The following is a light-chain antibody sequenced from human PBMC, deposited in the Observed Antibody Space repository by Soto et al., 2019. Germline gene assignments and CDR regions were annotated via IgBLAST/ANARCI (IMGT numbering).Light chain of an antibody. J-gene: IGLJ3*02. CDR1: SSDVGGYNY. CDR3: CSSAGTYTSV. CDR2: DVS. Sequence: QSARTQPRSVSGSPGQSVTISCTGTSSDVGGYNYVSWYQQHPGKAPKLMISDVSKRPSGVPDRFSGSKSGNTASLTISGLQAEDEADYYCCSSAGTYTSVFGGGTKLTVL. V-gene: IGLV2-11*01.